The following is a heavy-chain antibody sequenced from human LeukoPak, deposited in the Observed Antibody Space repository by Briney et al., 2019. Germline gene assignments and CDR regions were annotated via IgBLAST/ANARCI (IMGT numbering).Heavy chain of an antibody. J-gene: IGHJ4*02. D-gene: IGHD6-19*01. Sequence: ASVKVSCKASGYTFTNYGISWVRQAPGQGLEWMGWISAYNGNGNYAQKLQGRVTMTRDTSTSTVYMELRSLRSDDTAVYYCARARVAVAEFDYWGQGTLVTVSS. CDR3: ARARVAVAEFDY. V-gene: IGHV1-18*01. CDR2: ISAYNGNG. CDR1: GYTFTNYG.